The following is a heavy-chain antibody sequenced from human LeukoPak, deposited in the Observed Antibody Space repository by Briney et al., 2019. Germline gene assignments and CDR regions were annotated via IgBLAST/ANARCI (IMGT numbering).Heavy chain of an antibody. CDR3: ARAKRLSEYYFDY. D-gene: IGHD3-3*01. V-gene: IGHV4-59*01. CDR1: GGSISSYF. Sequence: SETLSLTCTVSGGSISSYFWSWIRQPPGKGLEWIGYMYPSGSTNYNPSLKSRVTISVDTSKNQFSLKLSSVTAADTAVYYCARAKRLSEYYFDYWGQGTLVTVSS. CDR2: MYPSGST. J-gene: IGHJ4*02.